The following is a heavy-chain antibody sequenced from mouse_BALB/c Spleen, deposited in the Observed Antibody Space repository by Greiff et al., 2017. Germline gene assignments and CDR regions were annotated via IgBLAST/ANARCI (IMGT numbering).Heavy chain of an antibody. CDR2: ISYSGST. J-gene: IGHJ4*01. V-gene: IGHV3-2*02. D-gene: IGHD2-14*01. CDR1: GYSITSDYA. CDR3: ARGRYDGFMDY. Sequence: ESGPGLVKPSQSLSLTCTVTGYSITSDYAWNWIRQFPGNKLEWMGYISYSGSTSYNPSLKSRISITRDTSKNQFFLQLNSVTTEDTATYYCARGRYDGFMDYWGQGTSVTAPS.